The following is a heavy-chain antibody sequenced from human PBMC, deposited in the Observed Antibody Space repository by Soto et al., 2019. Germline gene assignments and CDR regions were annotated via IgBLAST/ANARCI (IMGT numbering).Heavy chain of an antibody. CDR1: GDSISSPSYY. CDR3: ASWGPTRVSTKISDY. D-gene: IGHD3-22*01. J-gene: IGHJ4*02. V-gene: IGHV4-39*01. Sequence: SETLSLTCTVSGDSISSPSYYWGWIRQPPGKGLEWIASIYYSGYTHYTPSLQSRATISVDTSKNQFSLKLNSVTAADTAVYYCASWGPTRVSTKISDYWGQGTLVTVSS. CDR2: IYYSGYT.